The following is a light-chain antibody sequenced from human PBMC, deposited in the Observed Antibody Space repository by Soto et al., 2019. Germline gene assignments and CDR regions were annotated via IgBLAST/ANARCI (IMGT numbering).Light chain of an antibody. CDR3: QHQGT. CDR2: GAS. J-gene: IGKJ3*01. V-gene: IGKV3-15*01. CDR1: KSVSSN. Sequence: EIVMTQSPATLSVSPGERATLSCRASKSVSSNLAWYQQKPGQAPRLLIYGASTRATGIPARFSGSGSGTEFTLTISSLQSEDFAVYYCQHQGTFGPGTKVDIK.